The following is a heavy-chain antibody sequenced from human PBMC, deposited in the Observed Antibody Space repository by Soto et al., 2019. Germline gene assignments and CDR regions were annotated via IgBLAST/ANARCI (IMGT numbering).Heavy chain of an antibody. Sequence: EVQLLESGGGLVQPGGSLRLSCAASGFTFSSSAMGWVRQAPGKGLEWLSLINYSGGTTYYADSVRGRFTISRDNSKNTLYLQINSLRAEDTAVYYCATQDFRGPTGTTWGQGTLVTVSS. CDR2: INYSGGTT. V-gene: IGHV3-23*01. CDR1: GFTFSSSA. CDR3: ATQDFRGPTGTT. D-gene: IGHD1-1*01. J-gene: IGHJ4*02.